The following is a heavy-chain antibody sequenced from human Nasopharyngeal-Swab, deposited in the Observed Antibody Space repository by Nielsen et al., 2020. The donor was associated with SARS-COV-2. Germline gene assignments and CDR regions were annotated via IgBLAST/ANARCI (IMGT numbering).Heavy chain of an antibody. V-gene: IGHV3-74*01. J-gene: IGHJ4*02. CDR1: GFTFSNYR. CDR2: INGDGSSL. CDR3: ARGRGSSTSMIGY. Sequence: GESLKISCAASGFTFSNYRMHWVRQAPGKGLVWVSRINGDGSSLNYADFVKGRFNISTDNAKSTLYLEMNSLRAEDTAVYYCARGRGSSTSMIGYWGQGTLVTVSS. D-gene: IGHD2/OR15-2a*01.